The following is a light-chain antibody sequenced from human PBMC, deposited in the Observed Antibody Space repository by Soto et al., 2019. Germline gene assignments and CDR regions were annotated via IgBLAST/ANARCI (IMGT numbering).Light chain of an antibody. V-gene: IGKV1-16*01. CDR1: QAIYNY. CDR2: AAS. J-gene: IGKJ5*01. CDR3: QQYHTYPLT. Sequence: DIQMNQSPYSLSASVGDRVTITCRASQAIYNYLAWFQHKPGKAPKSLIYAASSLHSGVPSRFSGSGCETDFTLTISSLHPEDFATYYCQQYHTYPLTFGHGTRLET.